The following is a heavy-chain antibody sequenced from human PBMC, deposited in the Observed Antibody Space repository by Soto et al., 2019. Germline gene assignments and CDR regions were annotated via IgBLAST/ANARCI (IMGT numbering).Heavy chain of an antibody. Sequence: SETLSLTCTVSGGSISSYYWSWLRQPPGKGLEWIGYIYYSGSTNYNPSLKSRVTISVDTSKNQFSLKLSSVTAADTAVYYCARDHDYGDYYYYGMDVWGQGTTVTVSS. V-gene: IGHV4-59*01. CDR2: IYYSGST. J-gene: IGHJ6*02. CDR3: ARDHDYGDYYYYGMDV. D-gene: IGHD4-17*01. CDR1: GGSISSYY.